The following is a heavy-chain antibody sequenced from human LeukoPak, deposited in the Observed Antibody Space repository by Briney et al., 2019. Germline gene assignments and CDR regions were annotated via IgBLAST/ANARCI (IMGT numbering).Heavy chain of an antibody. CDR1: GYRFTSYW. D-gene: IGHD2-2*01. Sequence: GESLKISCKGSGYRFTSYWISWGRQMPGKGLEWMGRIDPSDSYTNYSPSFQGHVTISADKSISTAYLQWSSLKASDTAMYYCATGGAVPAASELDYWGQGTLVTVSS. V-gene: IGHV5-10-1*01. CDR3: ATGGAVPAASELDY. CDR2: IDPSDSYT. J-gene: IGHJ4*02.